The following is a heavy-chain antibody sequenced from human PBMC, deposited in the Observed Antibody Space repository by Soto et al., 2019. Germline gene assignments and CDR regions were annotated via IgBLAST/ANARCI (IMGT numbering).Heavy chain of an antibody. Sequence: GGSLRLSCAASGSTFSRYSMNWVRQAPGQGLEWVSYISSSSSSIIYYADSVKGRFTISRDNAKNSLYLQMNSLRDEDTAVYYCARDGSSGYYYSDYWGQGTLVTVSS. CDR3: ARDGSSGYYYSDY. D-gene: IGHD3-22*01. CDR2: ISSSSSSII. CDR1: GSTFSRYS. V-gene: IGHV3-48*02. J-gene: IGHJ4*02.